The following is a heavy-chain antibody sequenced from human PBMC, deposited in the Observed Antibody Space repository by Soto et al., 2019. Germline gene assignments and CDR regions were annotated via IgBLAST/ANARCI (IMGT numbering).Heavy chain of an antibody. D-gene: IGHD1-26*01. CDR3: TTIVGAIMLDYFDY. CDR2: IKSKTDGGTT. V-gene: IGHV3-15*01. CDR1: GFTFSNAW. Sequence: EVQLVESGGGLVKPGGSLRPSCQPSGFTFSNAWLSWVGKAPGRGRGWVGRIKSKTDGGTTDYAAPVKGRFTISRDDSKNTLYLQMNSLKTEDTAVYYCTTIVGAIMLDYFDYWGQGTLVTVSS. J-gene: IGHJ4*02.